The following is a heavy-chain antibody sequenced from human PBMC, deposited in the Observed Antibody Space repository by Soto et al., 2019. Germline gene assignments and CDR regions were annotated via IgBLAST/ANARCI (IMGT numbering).Heavy chain of an antibody. Sequence: QVQLQQWGAGLLKPSETLSLTCAVHGGSFSGYSWTWIRQSPGKGLEWIGYIYYSGSTYSNPSLKSRVTISVDTSKNQFSLKLSSVTAADTAVYYCARAPLNWGQGTLVTVSS. J-gene: IGHJ4*02. CDR1: GGSFSGYS. CDR3: ARAPLN. V-gene: IGHV4-34*01. CDR2: IYYSGST.